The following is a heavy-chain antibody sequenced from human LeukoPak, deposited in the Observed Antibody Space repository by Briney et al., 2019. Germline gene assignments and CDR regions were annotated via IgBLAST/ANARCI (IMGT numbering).Heavy chain of an antibody. Sequence: PGGSLRLSCAASGFAFSSYSMNWVRQAPGKGLEWVSSISSSSSYIYYADSVKGRSTISRDNAKNSLYLQMNSLRAEDTAVYYCARDRRLYVGGGSCYSDYWGQGTLVTVSS. J-gene: IGHJ4*02. CDR2: ISSSSSYI. CDR3: ARDRRLYVGGGSCYSDY. CDR1: GFAFSSYS. D-gene: IGHD2-15*01. V-gene: IGHV3-21*01.